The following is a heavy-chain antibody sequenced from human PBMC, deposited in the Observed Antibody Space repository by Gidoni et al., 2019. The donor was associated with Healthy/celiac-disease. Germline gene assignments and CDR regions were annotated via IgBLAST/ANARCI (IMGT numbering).Heavy chain of an antibody. J-gene: IGHJ4*02. D-gene: IGHD6-19*01. CDR2: ISSSSSYI. CDR1: GFTFGSYS. V-gene: IGHV3-21*01. CDR3: ARVLAVAG. Sequence: EVQLVESGGGLVKPGGSLRRSCAASGFTFGSYSMNWVRQAPGQGLEWVSSISSSSSYIYYADSVKGRFTISRDNAKNSLYLQMNSLRAEDTAVYYCARVLAVAGWGQGTLVTVSS.